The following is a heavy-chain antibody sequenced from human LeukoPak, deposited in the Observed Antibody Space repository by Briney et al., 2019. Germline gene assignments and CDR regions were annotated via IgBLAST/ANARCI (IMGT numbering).Heavy chain of an antibody. V-gene: IGHV1-8*01. CDR1: GYTFTSYD. D-gene: IGHD3-10*01. J-gene: IGHJ6*02. CDR3: AGGSGSYYYYGMDV. Sequence: ASVKVSCKASGYTFTSYDINWVRQATGQGLEWMGWMNPNSGNTGYAQKFQGRVTMTRNTSISTAYTELSSLRSEDTAVYYCAGGSGSYYYYGMDVWGQGTTVTVSS. CDR2: MNPNSGNT.